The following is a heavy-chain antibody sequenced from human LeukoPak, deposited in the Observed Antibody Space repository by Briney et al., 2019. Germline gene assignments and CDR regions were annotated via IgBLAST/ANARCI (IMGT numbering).Heavy chain of an antibody. J-gene: IGHJ1*01. V-gene: IGHV3-23*01. D-gene: IGHD1-14*01. CDR1: GFTFSSYA. CDR2: ISGSGGST. Sequence: GGSLRLSCAASGFTFSSYAMSWVRQAPGKGLEWVSAISGSGGSTYYADSVKGRFTISRDNSKNTQYLQMNSLRAEDTAVYYCAKGEGRYEAEYFQHWGQGTLVTVSS. CDR3: AKGEGRYEAEYFQH.